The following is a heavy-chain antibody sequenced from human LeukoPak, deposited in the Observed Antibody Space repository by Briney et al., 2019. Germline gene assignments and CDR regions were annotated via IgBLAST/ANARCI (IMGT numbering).Heavy chain of an antibody. CDR3: AKDQHIATYGAAVYFDY. V-gene: IGHV4-61*02. J-gene: IGHJ4*02. CDR1: GGSISSGSYY. CDR2: LYTSGST. D-gene: IGHD6-13*01. Sequence: SETLSLTCTVSGGSISSGSYYWSWIRQPAGKGLEWIGRLYTSGSTDYSPSLKSRVTISVDTSKNQFSLKLSSVTAADTAVYYCAKDQHIATYGAAVYFDYWGQGTLVTVSS.